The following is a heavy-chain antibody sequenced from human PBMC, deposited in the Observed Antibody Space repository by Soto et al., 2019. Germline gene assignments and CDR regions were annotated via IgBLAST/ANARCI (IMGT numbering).Heavy chain of an antibody. D-gene: IGHD2-2*01. CDR2: LSYDGSNK. CDR3: ARVVPAAMYYYYGMDV. Sequence: GGSLRLSCAASGFTFSTYAMHWVRQAPGKGLEWVAVLSYDGSNKYYADSVKGRFTISRDNSKNTLYLQMNSLRAEDTAVYYCARVVPAAMYYYYGMDVWGQGTTVSVSS. CDR1: GFTFSTYA. V-gene: IGHV3-30*03. J-gene: IGHJ6*02.